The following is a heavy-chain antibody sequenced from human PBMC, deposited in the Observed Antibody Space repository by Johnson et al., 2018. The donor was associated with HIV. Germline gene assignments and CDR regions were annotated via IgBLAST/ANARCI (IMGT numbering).Heavy chain of an antibody. D-gene: IGHD2-8*02. Sequence: QVQLVESGGGVVQPGRSLRLSCAASGFTFSSYAMHWVRQAPGTGLEWVAVISYDGSNKYYADSVKGRFTISRDNSKNTLYLQMNSLRAEDTAVYYCAREPWSHDAFDIWGQVTMVTVSS. CDR1: GFTFSSYA. CDR3: AREPWSHDAFDI. CDR2: ISYDGSNK. J-gene: IGHJ3*02. V-gene: IGHV3-30-3*01.